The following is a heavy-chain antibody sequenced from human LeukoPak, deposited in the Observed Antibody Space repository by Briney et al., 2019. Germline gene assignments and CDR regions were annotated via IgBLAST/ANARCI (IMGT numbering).Heavy chain of an antibody. CDR2: IYWDDDK. Sequence: TLSLTCAVSGYSISSGYYWGWIRQPPGKGLEWLALIYWDDDKRYSPSLKSRLTITKDTSKNQVVLTMTNMDPVDTATYYCAHSMGFDWLLSTRYYFDYWGQGTLVTVSS. D-gene: IGHD3-9*01. J-gene: IGHJ4*02. CDR1: GYSISSGYYW. CDR3: AHSMGFDWLLSTRYYFDY. V-gene: IGHV2-5*02.